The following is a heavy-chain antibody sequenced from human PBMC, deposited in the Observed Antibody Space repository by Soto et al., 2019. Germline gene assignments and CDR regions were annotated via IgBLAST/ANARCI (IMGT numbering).Heavy chain of an antibody. CDR3: ATPTSSPYLAY. CDR2: VSYDGNNK. D-gene: IGHD2-2*01. V-gene: IGHV3-30-3*01. J-gene: IGHJ4*02. Sequence: QVRLVESGGGVVQPGRSLRLSCAASGFTFSSFALHWVRQAPGKGLDWVALVSYDGNNKFYADSVKGRFTISRDNSTKTLHLQMNGLRPEDTAVYYCATPTSSPYLAYWGQGTLVTVSS. CDR1: GFTFSSFA.